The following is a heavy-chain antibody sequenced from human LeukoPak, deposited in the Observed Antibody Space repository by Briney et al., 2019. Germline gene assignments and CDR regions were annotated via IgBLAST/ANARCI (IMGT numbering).Heavy chain of an antibody. CDR2: IYRSGST. V-gene: IGHV4-38-2*02. CDR3: ATVGLAAAGAY. D-gene: IGHD6-13*01. J-gene: IGHJ4*02. Sequence: SETLSLTCTVSSYSISSAYYWGWIRQPPGKELEWIGSIYRSGSTYYNPSLKSRVTISVDTSKNQFSLKLTSVTAADTAVYYCATVGLAAAGAYWGQGTLVTVSS. CDR1: SYSISSAYY.